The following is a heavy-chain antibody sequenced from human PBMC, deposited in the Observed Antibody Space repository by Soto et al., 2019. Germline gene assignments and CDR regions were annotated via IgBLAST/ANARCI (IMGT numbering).Heavy chain of an antibody. V-gene: IGHV4-59*01. D-gene: IGHD2-2*01. CDR3: ARVSCSSTSCYFPWYFDL. J-gene: IGHJ2*01. CDR1: GDSISSYY. CDR2: LYYSGST. Sequence: QVQLQESGPGLVKPSETLSLTCTVSGDSISSYYWSWIRQPPGKGLEWIGYLYYSGSTNYNPSLKSRVTISVDTSKNQFSLKLSSVTAADTAVYYCARVSCSSTSCYFPWYFDLWGRGTLVTVSS.